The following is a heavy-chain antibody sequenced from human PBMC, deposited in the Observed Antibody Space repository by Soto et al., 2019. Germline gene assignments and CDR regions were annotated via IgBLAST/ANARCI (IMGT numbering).Heavy chain of an antibody. V-gene: IGHV1-18*01. CDR2: ISAYNGNT. Sequence: ASVKVSCKAYGYTFSSYFITRVRQAPGQGLEWMGWISAYNGNTNYAQMLQGRVTMTTDTSTNTAYMELRSLRSDDTAVFYCARQNYYSGMDVWGQGTTVTVSS. CDR1: GYTFSSYF. CDR3: ARQNYYSGMDV. J-gene: IGHJ6*02.